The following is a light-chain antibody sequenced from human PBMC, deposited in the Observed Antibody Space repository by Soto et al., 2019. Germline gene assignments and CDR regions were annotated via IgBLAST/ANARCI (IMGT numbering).Light chain of an antibody. CDR3: HSYDNSRGGYVV. CDR2: SNT. J-gene: IGLJ2*01. Sequence: QSVLTQPPSVAGAPGQRVTISCTGSNSNLGAGFDVHWYQHLPGTAPKLLIFSNTNRPSGVPDRFSGSKSGTSASLAITGLQVEDDANHYCHSYDNSRGGYVVFGGGTKLTVL. CDR1: NSNLGAGFD. V-gene: IGLV1-40*01.